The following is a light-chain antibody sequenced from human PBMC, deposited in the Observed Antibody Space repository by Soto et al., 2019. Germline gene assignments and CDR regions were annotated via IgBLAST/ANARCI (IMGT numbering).Light chain of an antibody. CDR2: AAS. V-gene: IGKV1-12*01. CDR1: QGVNNW. CDR3: QQANSFLLT. Sequence: DIQMTQSPSSVSASVGDRVTITCRSSQGVNNWLAWYQQKPGRAPKLLIYAASKLHSGVPSRFSGSGSGTDLSLTITSLQPEDFATYYCQQANSFLLTFGGGTKVELK. J-gene: IGKJ4*01.